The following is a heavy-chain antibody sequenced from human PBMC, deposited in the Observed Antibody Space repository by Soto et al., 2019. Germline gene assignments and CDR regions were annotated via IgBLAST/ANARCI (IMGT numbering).Heavy chain of an antibody. D-gene: IGHD4-17*01. CDR3: ATRMTSAAY. J-gene: IGHJ4*02. Sequence: EVRLVQSGGGLVQPGGSLRLSCAASLFIVSDNYMSWVRQAPGKGLEWVSLISSGGGTDYAESVKGRFTISRDNSNNTLYLLMNSLKAEDTGIYYCATRMTSAAYWGEGTVVTVSS. V-gene: IGHV3-66*01. CDR2: ISSGGGT. CDR1: LFIVSDNY.